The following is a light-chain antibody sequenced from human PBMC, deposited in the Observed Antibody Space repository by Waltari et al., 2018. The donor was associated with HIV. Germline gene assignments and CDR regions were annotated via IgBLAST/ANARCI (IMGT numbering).Light chain of an antibody. J-gene: IGKJ1*01. CDR2: QAS. CDR3: QQYDSYPWT. V-gene: IGKV1-5*03. CDR1: LIISNN. Sequence: DIQMTQSPSTLSSSVGDSVTITCRASLIISNNLAWYQQKPGKAPRLLIYQASTLQSGVPSRFTGSGSGTEFTLTISSLQPDDFATYYCQQYDSYPWTFGQGTKVDIK.